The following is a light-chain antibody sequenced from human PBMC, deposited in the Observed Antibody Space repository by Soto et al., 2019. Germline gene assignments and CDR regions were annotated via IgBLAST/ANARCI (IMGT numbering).Light chain of an antibody. CDR3: AAWDDSLSGRV. V-gene: IGLV1-47*01. J-gene: IGLJ2*01. CDR2: RNN. Sequence: QSVLTQPPLASGTPGQRVTISCSGSSSNIGSNYVYWYQQLPGTAPELLIYRNNQRPSGVPDRFSGSKSGTSASLAISGLRSDDEADYYCAAWDDSLSGRVFGGGTKLTVL. CDR1: SSNIGSNY.